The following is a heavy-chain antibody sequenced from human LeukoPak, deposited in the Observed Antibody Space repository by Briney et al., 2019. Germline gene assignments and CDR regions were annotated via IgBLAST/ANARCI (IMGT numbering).Heavy chain of an antibody. J-gene: IGHJ4*02. Sequence: PGGSLRLSCAASGFTFSNYEMNWIRQAPGKGLEWLSYISSGGATIYYADSVKGRFTISRDNAKNSLYLQMSSPRAEDTAVYYCARGYSGYFYYWGQGTLVTVSS. D-gene: IGHD5-12*01. CDR1: GFTFSNYE. CDR3: ARGYSGYFYY. V-gene: IGHV3-48*03. CDR2: ISSGGATI.